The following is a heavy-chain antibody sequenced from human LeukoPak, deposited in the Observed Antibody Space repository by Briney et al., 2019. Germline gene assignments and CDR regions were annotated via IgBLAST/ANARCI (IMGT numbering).Heavy chain of an antibody. CDR2: ISYDGSTK. CDR1: GFTFSSSG. CDR3: AKYDFWSGYGIDV. Sequence: GRSLRLSCAASGFTFSSSGMHWVRQAPGKGLEWVAVISYDGSTKCYADSVKGRFTISRDNSKNPLYLQMNSLRAEDTAVYYCAKYDFWSGYGIDVWGQGTTVTVSS. D-gene: IGHD3-3*01. J-gene: IGHJ6*02. V-gene: IGHV3-30*18.